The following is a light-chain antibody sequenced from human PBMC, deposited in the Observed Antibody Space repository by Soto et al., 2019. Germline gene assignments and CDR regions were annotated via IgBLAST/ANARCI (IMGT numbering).Light chain of an antibody. V-gene: IGKV3-15*01. CDR3: QHYYSWPLS. CDR1: QSVASN. Sequence: EIVLTQSPATLSVSPGERATLSCRASQSVASNLAWYQQKPGQGPRLRIYGASSRATGIPTRFSGSGSGTQFPLPISSLQSEDFAVYYCQHYYSWPLSFGGGTKVDI. CDR2: GAS. J-gene: IGKJ4*01.